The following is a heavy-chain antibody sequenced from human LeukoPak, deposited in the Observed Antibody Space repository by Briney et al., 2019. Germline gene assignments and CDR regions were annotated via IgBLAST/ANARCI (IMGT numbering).Heavy chain of an antibody. J-gene: IGHJ6*03. CDR1: GFTVSNNY. CDR3: ARDRSPGYYHYYMDV. Sequence: GGSLRLSCAASGFTVSNNYMNWVRQAPGKGLEWVSLIYSGGSTYYADSVKGRFTISRDNSKNTLYLQMNSLRAEDTAVYYCARDRSPGYYHYYMDVWGKGTTVTVSS. CDR2: IYSGGST. D-gene: IGHD1-26*01. V-gene: IGHV3-53*01.